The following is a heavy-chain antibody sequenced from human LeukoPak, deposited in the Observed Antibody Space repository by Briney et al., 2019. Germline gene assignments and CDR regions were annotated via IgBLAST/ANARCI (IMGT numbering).Heavy chain of an antibody. Sequence: SVKVSCKASGGTFSSYAISWVRQAPGQGLEWIGGIIPIFGTANYAQKFQGRVTITADESTSTAYMELSSLRSEDTAVYYCAGSSDYYDSSGYYYDKYYFDYWGQGTLVTVSS. V-gene: IGHV1-69*13. CDR1: GGTFSSYA. CDR3: AGSSDYYDSSGYYYDKYYFDY. CDR2: IIPIFGTA. D-gene: IGHD3-22*01. J-gene: IGHJ4*02.